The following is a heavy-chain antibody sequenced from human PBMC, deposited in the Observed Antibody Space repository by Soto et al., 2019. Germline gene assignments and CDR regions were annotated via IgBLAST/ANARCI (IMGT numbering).Heavy chain of an antibody. CDR1: GYTFTSYD. D-gene: IGHD2-15*01. V-gene: IGHV1-8*01. Sequence: ASVKVSCKASGYTFTSYDINWVRQATGQGLEWMGWMSPNSGNTGYAQKFKARVTMSRNTSISTAYMEQSSMRSEDTAVYYCARTPALNSTYYYMDVWGKGTMVTVSS. CDR2: MSPNSGNT. CDR3: ARTPALNSTYYYMDV. J-gene: IGHJ6*03.